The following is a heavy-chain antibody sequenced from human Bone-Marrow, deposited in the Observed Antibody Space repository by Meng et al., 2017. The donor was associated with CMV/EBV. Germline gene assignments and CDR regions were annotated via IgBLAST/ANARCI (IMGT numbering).Heavy chain of an antibody. CDR3: ARDGSMPLDL. V-gene: IGHV4-39*07. Sequence: CTVSGGSLVSTSYYRGWVRQPPGKGLEWIGKIYYRGTTHYNPSLKSRVTISVDTSKNQFSLNLKSVIAADTAVYYCARDGSMPLDLWGRGTLVTVSS. J-gene: IGHJ2*01. CDR2: IYYRGTT. CDR1: GGSLVSTSYY. D-gene: IGHD2-2*01.